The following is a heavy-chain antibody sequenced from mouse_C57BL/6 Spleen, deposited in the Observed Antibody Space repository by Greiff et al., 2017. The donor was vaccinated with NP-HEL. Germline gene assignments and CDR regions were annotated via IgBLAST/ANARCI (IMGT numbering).Heavy chain of an antibody. CDR1: GYTFTSYW. V-gene: IGHV1-52*01. J-gene: IGHJ3*01. Sequence: VQLQQSGAELVRPGSSVKLSCKASGYTFTSYWMHWVKQRPIQGLEWIGNIDPSDSETHYNQKFKDKATLTVDKSSSTAYMQLSSLTSEDSAVYYCARAGSNSLAYWGQGTLVTVAA. CDR3: ARAGSNSLAY. CDR2: IDPSDSET. D-gene: IGHD2-5*01.